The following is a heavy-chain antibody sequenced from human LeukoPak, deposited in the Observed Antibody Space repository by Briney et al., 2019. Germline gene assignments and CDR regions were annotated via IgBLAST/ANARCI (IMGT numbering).Heavy chain of an antibody. CDR1: GFTFSSYG. CDR3: AKVGIPITIFGVSDF. CDR2: ISYDGSNK. V-gene: IGHV3-30*18. J-gene: IGHJ4*02. Sequence: GRSLRLSCAASGFTFSSYGMHWVRQAPGKGLEWVAVISYDGSNKYYADSVKGRFTISRDNSKNTVYLQMNSLRAEDTAVYYCAKVGIPITIFGVSDFWGQGTLVTVSS. D-gene: IGHD3-3*01.